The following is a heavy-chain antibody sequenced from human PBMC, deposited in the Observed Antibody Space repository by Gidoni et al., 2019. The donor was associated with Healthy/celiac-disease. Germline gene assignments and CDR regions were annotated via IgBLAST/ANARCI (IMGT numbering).Heavy chain of an antibody. CDR1: GGSISSSSYY. D-gene: IGHD6-13*01. V-gene: IGHV4-39*01. Sequence: QLQLQESGPGLVKPSETLSLTCTVSGGSISSSSYYWGWIRQPPGKGLEWIGSIYYSGSTYYNPSLKSRVTISVDMSKNQFSLKLSSVTAADTAVYYCARSGSSSWYLSWYFDLWGRGTLVTVSS. CDR3: ARSGSSSWYLSWYFDL. CDR2: IYYSGST. J-gene: IGHJ2*01.